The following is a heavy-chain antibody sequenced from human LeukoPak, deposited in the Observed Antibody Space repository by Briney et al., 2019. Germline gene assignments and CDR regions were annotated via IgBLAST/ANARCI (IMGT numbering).Heavy chain of an antibody. CDR2: IYSDSNT. V-gene: IGHV3-53*01. J-gene: IGHJ6*02. CDR3: ARHSSSVPYYYHGLDV. Sequence: GGSLGLSCAASGFSVSSSYMSWVRQAPGKGLEWVSVIYSDSNTYYADSVKGRFTISRDNSKNTLYLQMNSLRAEDTAVYHCARHSSSVPYYYHGLDVWGQGTTVTVSS. CDR1: GFSVSSSY. D-gene: IGHD6-6*01.